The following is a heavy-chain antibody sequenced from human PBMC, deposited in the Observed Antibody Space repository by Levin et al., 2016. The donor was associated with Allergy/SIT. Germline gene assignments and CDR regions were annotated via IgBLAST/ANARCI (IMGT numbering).Heavy chain of an antibody. V-gene: IGHV4-38-2*01. J-gene: IGHJ5*02. CDR2: IYYGGNT. CDR3: ARSGRQQPTNWFDP. D-gene: IGHD6-13*01. Sequence: SETLSLTCAVSGYSVSAAYFWGWIRLPPGKGLEWIGNIYYGGNTHYNPSLKSRVTISVDTSKNHFSLNLSSVTAADTAVYYCARSGRQQPTNWFDPWGQGTLVTVSS. CDR1: GYSVSAAYF.